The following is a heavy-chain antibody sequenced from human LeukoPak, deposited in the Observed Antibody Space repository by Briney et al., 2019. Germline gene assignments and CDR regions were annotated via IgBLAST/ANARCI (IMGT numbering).Heavy chain of an antibody. CDR1: GGTFSSYA. D-gene: IGHD2-2*01. Sequence: GSSVKVSFKASGGTFSSYAISLVRQAPGQGLEWMGGIIPIFGTANYAQKFQGRVTITADESTSTAYMELSSLRCDDTAVYYCARDGIVVVPAAMFYWGQGTLVTVSS. V-gene: IGHV1-69*01. CDR3: ARDGIVVVPAAMFY. CDR2: IIPIFGTA. J-gene: IGHJ4*02.